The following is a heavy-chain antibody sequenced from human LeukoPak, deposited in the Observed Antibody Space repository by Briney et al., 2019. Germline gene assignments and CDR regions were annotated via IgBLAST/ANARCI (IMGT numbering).Heavy chain of an antibody. V-gene: IGHV3-21*01. Sequence: GGSLRLSCAASGFTFDDYGMSWVRQAPGKGLEWVSSISSSSSYIYYADSVKGRFTISRDNAKNSLYLQMNSLRAEDTAVYYCARGMRVQLWLHYYYYYYMDVWGKGTTVTVSS. CDR1: GFTFDDYG. CDR3: ARGMRVQLWLHYYYYYYMDV. D-gene: IGHD5-18*01. J-gene: IGHJ6*03. CDR2: ISSSSSYI.